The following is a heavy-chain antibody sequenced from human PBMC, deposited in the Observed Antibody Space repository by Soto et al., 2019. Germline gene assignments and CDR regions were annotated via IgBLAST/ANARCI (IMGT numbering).Heavy chain of an antibody. V-gene: IGHV3-30-3*01. J-gene: IGHJ4*02. D-gene: IGHD1-20*01. CDR1: GFIFSSYA. Sequence: QVQLVESGGGVVQPGRSLRLSCAASGFIFSSYAMHWVRQAPGKGLEWVAVISYDGSNKYYAESVKGRFTISRDNSKSTLYLRMNSLRAEDTAVYYCAREGRIAGGFDYWGQGTLVTVSS. CDR3: AREGRIAGGFDY. CDR2: ISYDGSNK.